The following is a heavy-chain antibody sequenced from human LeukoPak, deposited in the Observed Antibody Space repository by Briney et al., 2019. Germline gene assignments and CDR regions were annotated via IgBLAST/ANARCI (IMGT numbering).Heavy chain of an antibody. V-gene: IGHV3-53*01. D-gene: IGHD3-22*01. CDR3: ASHTYYYVSSGRPWGY. CDR2: IYSGGST. Sequence: RPGGSLRLSCAASGFTVSSNYMSWVRQAPGKGLEWVSVIYSGGSTYYADSVKGRFTISRDNSKNTLYLQMNSLRAEDTAVYYCASHTYYYVSSGRPWGYWGQGTLVTVSS. CDR1: GFTVSSNY. J-gene: IGHJ4*02.